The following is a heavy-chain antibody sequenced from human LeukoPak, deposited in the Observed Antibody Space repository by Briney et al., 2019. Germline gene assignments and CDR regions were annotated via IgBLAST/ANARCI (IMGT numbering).Heavy chain of an antibody. CDR2: IIPIFGTA. CDR3: ARLTYSSSSEDYYYGMDV. V-gene: IGHV1-69*13. J-gene: IGHJ6*02. Sequence: SVNVSCKASGGTFSSYVISWVRQAPGQGLEWMGGIIPIFGTANYAQKFQGRVTITADESTSTAYMELSSLRSEDTAVYYCARLTYSSSSEDYYYGMDVWGQGTTVTVSS. D-gene: IGHD6-6*01. CDR1: GGTFSSYV.